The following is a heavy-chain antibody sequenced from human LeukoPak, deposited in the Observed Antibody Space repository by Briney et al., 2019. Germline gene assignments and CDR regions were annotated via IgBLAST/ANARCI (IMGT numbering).Heavy chain of an antibody. V-gene: IGHV3-48*01. CDR3: ARDYKYAFDN. D-gene: IGHD5-24*01. Sequence: GGSPRLSCAASGFTFSAYSMNWVRQAPGKGLEWISYIGISSGNTKYADSVKGRFTISGDKAKNSLYLQMNSLRVEDKAVYYCARDYKYAFDNWGQGTLVTVSS. J-gene: IGHJ4*02. CDR1: GFTFSAYS. CDR2: IGISSGNT.